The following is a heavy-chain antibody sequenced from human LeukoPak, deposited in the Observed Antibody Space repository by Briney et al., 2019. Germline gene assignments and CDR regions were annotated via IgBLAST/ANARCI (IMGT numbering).Heavy chain of an antibody. CDR1: GFTFSSYE. CDR3: ARDPYSGGYGAYYYYYMDV. J-gene: IGHJ6*03. CDR2: ISSSGSTI. Sequence: GGSLRLSCAASGFTFSSYEMNWVRQAPGKGLEWVSYISSSGSTIYYADSVKGRFTISRDNAENSLYLQMNSLRDEDTAVYYCARDPYSGGYGAYYYYYMDVWGKRTTVTVSS. V-gene: IGHV3-48*03. D-gene: IGHD6-19*01.